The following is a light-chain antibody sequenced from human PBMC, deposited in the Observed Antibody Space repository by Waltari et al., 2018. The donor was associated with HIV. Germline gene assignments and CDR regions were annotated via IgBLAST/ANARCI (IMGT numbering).Light chain of an antibody. CDR1: QSVMKNY. V-gene: IGKV3-20*01. CDR3: QQFGGSPRYT. Sequence: EIVLTQSPATLSLSPGETATLSCRASQSVMKNYLAWYQQKPGHAPRLLIYGASNRATGIPARFSGSGSGTDFTLTISRLEPEDFAVYYCQQFGGSPRYTFGQGTNLEIK. CDR2: GAS. J-gene: IGKJ2*01.